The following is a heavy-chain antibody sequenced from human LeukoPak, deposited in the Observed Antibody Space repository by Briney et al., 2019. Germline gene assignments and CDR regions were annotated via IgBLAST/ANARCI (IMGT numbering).Heavy chain of an antibody. CDR3: ASTIGSAGTQY. CDR2: ISNDESTI. V-gene: IGHV3-74*01. Sequence: PGGSLRLSCAASGFSFSSYWMHWVRQAPGKGPVWVSLISNDESTIVYADSVKGRFTISRDNAKNTLYLQMSSLRAEDTAVYYCASTIGSAGTQYWGQGTLVTVSS. D-gene: IGHD6-13*01. J-gene: IGHJ4*02. CDR1: GFSFSSYW.